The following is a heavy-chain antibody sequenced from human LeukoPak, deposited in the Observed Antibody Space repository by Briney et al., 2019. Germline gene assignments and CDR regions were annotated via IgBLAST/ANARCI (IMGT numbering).Heavy chain of an antibody. D-gene: IGHD6-19*01. Sequence: GGSLRLSCAASGFTFSSYAMGWVRQAPGKGLEWGSAISGSGGSTYYADSVKGRFTISRDNSKNTLYLQMNSLRAEDTAVYYCAKDLEQWLVQGAFDIWGQGTMVTVSS. J-gene: IGHJ3*02. CDR1: GFTFSSYA. CDR2: ISGSGGST. CDR3: AKDLEQWLVQGAFDI. V-gene: IGHV3-23*01.